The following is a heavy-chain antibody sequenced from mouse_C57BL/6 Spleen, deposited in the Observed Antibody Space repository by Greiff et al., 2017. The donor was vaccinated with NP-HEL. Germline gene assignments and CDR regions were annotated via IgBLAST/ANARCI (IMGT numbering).Heavy chain of an antibody. CDR2: IRSKSSNYAT. J-gene: IGHJ1*03. CDR1: GFTFNTYA. CDR3: VRAERTGFYWYFDV. D-gene: IGHD4-1*01. Sequence: EVKLVESGGGLVQPKGSLKLSCAASGFTFNTYAMHWVRQAPGKGLEWVARIRSKSSNYATYYADSVKDRFTISRDDSQSMLYLQMNNLKTEDTAMYYCVRAERTGFYWYFDVWGTGTTVTVSS. V-gene: IGHV10-3*01.